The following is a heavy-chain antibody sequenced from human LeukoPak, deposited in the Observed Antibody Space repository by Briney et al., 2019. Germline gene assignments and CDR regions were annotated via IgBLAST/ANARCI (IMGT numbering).Heavy chain of an antibody. CDR2: IIPIFGTA. CDR3: AMEASAKPVDY. CDR1: GGTFSSYA. J-gene: IGHJ4*02. V-gene: IGHV1-69*13. D-gene: IGHD2-2*01. Sequence: ASVKVSCKASGGTFSSYAISWVRQAPGQGLKWMGGIIPIFGTANYAQKFQGRVTITADESTSTAYMELSSLRSEDTAVYYCAMEASAKPVDYWGQGTLVTVSS.